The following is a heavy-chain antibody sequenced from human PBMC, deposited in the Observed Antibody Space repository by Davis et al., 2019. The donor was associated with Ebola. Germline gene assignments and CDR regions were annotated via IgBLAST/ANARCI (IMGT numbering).Heavy chain of an antibody. CDR2: VTQSERET. Sequence: PGGSLRLSCAASGVIFRNYAMHRVRQAPGNGPGWLALVTQSERETFYADSVKGRFTISRDNSENTLYLQMNSLTADDTSVYYCARAGFDEVLDYWGQGTPVTVSS. V-gene: IGHV3-30*04. CDR1: GVIFRNYA. J-gene: IGHJ4*02. CDR3: ARAGFDEVLDY. D-gene: IGHD3-3*01.